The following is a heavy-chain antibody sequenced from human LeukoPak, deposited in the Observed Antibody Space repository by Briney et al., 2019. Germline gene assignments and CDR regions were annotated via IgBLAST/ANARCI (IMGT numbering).Heavy chain of an antibody. V-gene: IGHV3-23*01. D-gene: IGHD2-8*02. J-gene: IGHJ4*02. CDR1: GFTFSSFA. CDR2: FDGNGPNT. CDR3: AKPRTTGLGWAQFDY. Sequence: GGSLRLSCAASGFTFSSFAMTWVRQAPGKGLEWVSGFDGNGPNTYYADSVKGRWTISRDNSRNTLYLEMNSLRPEDAAIYYCAKPRTTGLGWAQFDYWGQGSLVTVSS.